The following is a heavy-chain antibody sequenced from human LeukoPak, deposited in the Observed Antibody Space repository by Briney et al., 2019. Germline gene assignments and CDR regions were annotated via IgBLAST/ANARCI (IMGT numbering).Heavy chain of an antibody. Sequence: GGSLRLSCAASGFTFSSYEMNWVRQAPGKGLEWVSYISSSGSTIYYADSVKGRFTISRDNAKNSLYLQMNSLRAEDTAVYYCARDRVDYDFWSGYTAYVAFDIWGQGTMVTVSS. D-gene: IGHD3-3*01. CDR3: ARDRVDYDFWSGYTAYVAFDI. CDR1: GFTFSSYE. J-gene: IGHJ3*02. CDR2: ISSSGSTI. V-gene: IGHV3-48*03.